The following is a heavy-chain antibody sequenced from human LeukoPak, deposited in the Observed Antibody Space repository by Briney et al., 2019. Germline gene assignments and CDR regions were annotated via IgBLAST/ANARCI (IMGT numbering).Heavy chain of an antibody. D-gene: IGHD3-10*01. CDR2: IYYSGST. Sequence: SQTLSLTCTVSGGSISSGDYYWNWIRQPPGKGLEWIGDIYYSGSTYYNPSLKSRITISVDTSKNQFSLKLRSVTAADTAVYYCAKVGDYYGSGSYQEFDPWGQGTLVTVSS. CDR3: AKVGDYYGSGSYQEFDP. V-gene: IGHV4-30-4*01. J-gene: IGHJ5*02. CDR1: GGSISSGDYY.